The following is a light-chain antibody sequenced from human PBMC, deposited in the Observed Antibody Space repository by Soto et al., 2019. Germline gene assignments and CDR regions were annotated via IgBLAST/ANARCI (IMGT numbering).Light chain of an antibody. Sequence: EIVLTQSPATLSLSPGERATLSCRASQSVSSYLAWYQQKPGQAPRLLIYDASNRATGIPARFSGSGSGTDFTLIISSLEPEDFAVYYCQQRRNWPPYTFGQGTKLEIK. CDR3: QQRRNWPPYT. CDR1: QSVSSY. CDR2: DAS. J-gene: IGKJ2*01. V-gene: IGKV3-11*01.